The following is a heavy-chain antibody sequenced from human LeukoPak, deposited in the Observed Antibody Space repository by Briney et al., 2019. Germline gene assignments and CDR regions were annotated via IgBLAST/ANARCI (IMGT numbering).Heavy chain of an antibody. CDR1: GFTFSSYY. J-gene: IGHJ4*02. CDR2: INTDRSST. CDR3: VSYNWNYPDY. Sequence: PGGSLRLSCAAPGFTFSSYYMYWVRQAPGKGLVWVSRINTDRSSTSHADAVKGRFTISRDNAKNTLYLQMNSLRAEDTAVYYCVSYNWNYPDYWGQGTLVTVSS. V-gene: IGHV3-74*01. D-gene: IGHD1-7*01.